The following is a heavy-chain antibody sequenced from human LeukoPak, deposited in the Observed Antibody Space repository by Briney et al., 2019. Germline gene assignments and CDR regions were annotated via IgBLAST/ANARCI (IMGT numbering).Heavy chain of an antibody. D-gene: IGHD6-19*01. V-gene: IGHV3-11*01. J-gene: IGHJ4*02. Sequence: GGSLRLSCAASGFTFSDYYMSWIRQAPGKGLEWVSYISSSGSTIYYADSVKGRFTISRDNAKNSLCLQMNSLRAEDTAVYYCARRVSGWFEYYFDYWGQGTLVTVSS. CDR2: ISSSGSTI. CDR3: ARRVSGWFEYYFDY. CDR1: GFTFSDYY.